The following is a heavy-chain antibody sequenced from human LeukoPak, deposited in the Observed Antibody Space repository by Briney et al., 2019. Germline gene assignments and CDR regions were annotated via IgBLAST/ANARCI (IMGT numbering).Heavy chain of an antibody. Sequence: SETLPLTCTVFGGSISSSNYYWGWIRQPPGKGLEWIGSVSYSGRTYYNPSLKGRVTISVDTSKHQFSLKLSSVTAADTAVYYCARHSSASYYHGSGSYYNVNWGQGTLVTVSS. CDR3: ARHSSASYYHGSGSYYNVN. CDR2: VSYSGRT. CDR1: GGSISSSNYY. J-gene: IGHJ4*02. D-gene: IGHD3-10*01. V-gene: IGHV4-39*01.